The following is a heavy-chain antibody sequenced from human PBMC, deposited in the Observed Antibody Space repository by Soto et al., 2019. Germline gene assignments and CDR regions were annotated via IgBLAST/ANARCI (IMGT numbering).Heavy chain of an antibody. CDR2: ISVSGGST. CDR1: GFTFTNDV. V-gene: IGHV3-23*01. D-gene: IGHD4-4*01. CDR3: ARVQILQLVNIFDY. J-gene: IGHJ4*02. Sequence: GGSLRLSCVASGFTFTNDVMSWDRQAPGKGLEWVAAISVSGGSTFYADSVKGRFIISRDNSKNTLSLQMNSLRAGDTAVYSCARVQILQLVNIFDYWGQGA.